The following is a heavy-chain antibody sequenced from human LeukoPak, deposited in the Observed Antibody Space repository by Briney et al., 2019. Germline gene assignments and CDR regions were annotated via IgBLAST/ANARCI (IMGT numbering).Heavy chain of an antibody. CDR2: ISGSGDST. CDR3: AKGVGKVGATTGVDY. CDR1: GFMFSNYW. V-gene: IGHV3-23*01. D-gene: IGHD1-26*01. J-gene: IGHJ4*02. Sequence: GGSLRLSCVGSGFMFSNYWMSWVRQAPGKGLEWVSGISGSGDSTFYADSVKGRFTTSRDSSKSTVYLHMKSLRVEDTAVYYCAKGVGKVGATTGVDYWGQGTLVTVSS.